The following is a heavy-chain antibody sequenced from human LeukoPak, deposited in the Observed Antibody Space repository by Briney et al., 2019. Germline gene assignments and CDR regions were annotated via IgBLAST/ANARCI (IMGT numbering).Heavy chain of an antibody. D-gene: IGHD2-8*01. J-gene: IGHJ4*02. Sequence: GGSLRLSCVAAGFTSSTYAMNWIRQAPGKGLEWVAYFGSTGTIHYADSMRGRFTISRDNAEMSLFLHMNSLRVDDTAVYYCARSNGLRYFDRWGQGTLVTVSS. CDR1: GFTSSTYA. V-gene: IGHV3-48*03. CDR3: ARSNGLRYFDR. CDR2: FGSTGTI.